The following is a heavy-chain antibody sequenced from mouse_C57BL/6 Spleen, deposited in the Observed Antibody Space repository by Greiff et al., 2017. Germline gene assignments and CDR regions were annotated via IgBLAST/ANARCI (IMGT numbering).Heavy chain of an antibody. CDR1: GYSFTGYY. Sequence: VQLQQSGPELVKPGASVKISCKASGYSFTGYYMHWVKQSHGNILDWIGYIYPYNGVSSYNQKFKGKATVTVDKSSSTAYMELRSLTSEDSAVYYCARGYYGSSRYFDVWGTGTTVTVSS. CDR2: IYPYNGVS. CDR3: ARGYYGSSRYFDV. D-gene: IGHD1-1*01. J-gene: IGHJ1*03. V-gene: IGHV1-31*01.